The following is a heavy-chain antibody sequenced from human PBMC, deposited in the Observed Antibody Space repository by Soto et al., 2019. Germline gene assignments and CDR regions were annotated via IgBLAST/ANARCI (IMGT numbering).Heavy chain of an antibody. CDR1: GDTFNFYT. CDR2: FNPILSFS. CDR3: ATSFGSGSRALDY. V-gene: IGHV1-69*02. J-gene: IGHJ4*02. D-gene: IGHD3-10*01. Sequence: GASVKVSCKASGDTFNFYTINWVRQAPGLGLEWMGRFNPILSFSNSALKFQGRVTLTADKSTSTAYMVLSSLRPEDTAIYYCATSFGSGSRALDYWGQGALVTVSS.